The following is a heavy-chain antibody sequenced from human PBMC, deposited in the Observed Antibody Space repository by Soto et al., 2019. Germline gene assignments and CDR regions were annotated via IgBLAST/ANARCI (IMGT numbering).Heavy chain of an antibody. Sequence: SETLSLTSTFSGGSISSSSYYWGWIRQPPGNGLEWIGIIYYSGSTYYNPSLKSRVTISVDTSKNQFSLKLSSVTAADTAVYYCAAKYNYDFWSGYYYYYGMDVWGQGTTVTVSS. CDR2: IYYSGST. V-gene: IGHV4-39*01. CDR1: GGSISSSSYY. CDR3: AAKYNYDFWSGYYYYYGMDV. J-gene: IGHJ6*02. D-gene: IGHD3-3*01.